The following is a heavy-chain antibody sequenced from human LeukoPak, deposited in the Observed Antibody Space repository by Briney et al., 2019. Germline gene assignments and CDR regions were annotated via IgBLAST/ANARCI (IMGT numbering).Heavy chain of an antibody. CDR1: GYTFTSYD. D-gene: IGHD1-20*01. CDR2: MNPNSGNT. CDR3: AIVITGIFWFDP. V-gene: IGHV1-8*03. J-gene: IGHJ5*02. Sequence: GASVKVSCKASGYTFTSYDINWVRQAPGQGLEWMGWMNPNSGNTGYAQKFQGRVTITRNTSISTAYMELSSLRSEDTAVYYCAIVITGIFWFDPWGQGTLVTVSS.